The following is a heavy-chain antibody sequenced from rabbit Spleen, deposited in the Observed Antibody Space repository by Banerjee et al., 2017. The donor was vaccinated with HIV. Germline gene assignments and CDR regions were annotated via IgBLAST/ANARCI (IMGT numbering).Heavy chain of an antibody. CDR3: ARDAAGREDFNL. CDR2: INAVTGKA. CDR1: GFSLTSGYD. V-gene: IGHV1S40*01. Sequence: QSSQESGGGLVKPGASLTLTCKANGFSLTSGYDMCWVRQATGKGLQWIACINAVTGKAVYATWAKGRFTISETSSTTVTLQMTSLTAADTATYFCARDAAGREDFNLWGQGTLVTVS. D-gene: IGHD4-2*01. J-gene: IGHJ4*01.